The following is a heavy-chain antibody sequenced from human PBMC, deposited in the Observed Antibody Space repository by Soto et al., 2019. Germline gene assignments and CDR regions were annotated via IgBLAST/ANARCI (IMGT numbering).Heavy chain of an antibody. D-gene: IGHD3-3*01. CDR2: ISGSGGST. CDR3: ANARAYYDFWSGWSYYYGMDV. V-gene: IGHV3-23*01. Sequence: GGSLRLSCAASGFTFSSYAMSWVRQAPGKGLEWVSAISGSGGSTYYADSVKGRFTISRDNSKNTLYLQMNSLRAEDTAVYYCANARAYYDFWSGWSYYYGMDVCGEGTSVTVFS. J-gene: IGHJ6*04. CDR1: GFTFSSYA.